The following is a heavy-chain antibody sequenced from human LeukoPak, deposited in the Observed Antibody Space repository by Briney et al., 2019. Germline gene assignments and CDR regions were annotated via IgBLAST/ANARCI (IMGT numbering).Heavy chain of an antibody. CDR3: EIGVGSSWLDP. CDR2: MDPVSGGT. J-gene: IGHJ5*02. D-gene: IGHD2-15*01. CDR1: GYTFTPYY. V-gene: IGHV1-2*02. Sequence: ASVKVSCKASGYTFTPYYIHWVRQAPGQGLEWMGWMDPVSGGTNYAQRFQGRVTMTRDSSISTAYMQLSSLRSDDTADTAVYYCEIGVGSSWLDPWGQGTVATVSS.